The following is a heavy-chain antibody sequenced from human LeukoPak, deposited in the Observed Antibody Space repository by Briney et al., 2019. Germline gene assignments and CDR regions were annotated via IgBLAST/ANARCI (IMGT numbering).Heavy chain of an antibody. J-gene: IGHJ4*02. CDR1: GYTFTSYY. Sequence: ASVKVSCKASGYTFTSYYMHWVRQAPGQGLEWMGIINPSGGSTSYAQKFQGRVTMTRDMSTSTVYMELSSLRSEDTAVYYCARVANMYSSSSESDYWGQGTLVTVSS. V-gene: IGHV1-46*01. CDR2: INPSGGST. D-gene: IGHD6-6*01. CDR3: ARVANMYSSSSESDY.